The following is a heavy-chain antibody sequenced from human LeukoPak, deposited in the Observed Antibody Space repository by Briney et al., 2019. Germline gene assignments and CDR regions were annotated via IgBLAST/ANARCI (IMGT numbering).Heavy chain of an antibody. CDR3: ARVVGYYDSPYFDY. CDR1: GYSISSGYY. Sequence: SETLSLTCTVSGYSISSGYYWGWIRQPPGKGLEWIGSIYHSGSTYYNPSPKSRVTMSVDTSKNQFSLKLSSVTAADTAVYYCARVVGYYDSPYFDYWGQGTLVTVSS. J-gene: IGHJ4*02. V-gene: IGHV4-38-2*02. CDR2: IYHSGST. D-gene: IGHD3-22*01.